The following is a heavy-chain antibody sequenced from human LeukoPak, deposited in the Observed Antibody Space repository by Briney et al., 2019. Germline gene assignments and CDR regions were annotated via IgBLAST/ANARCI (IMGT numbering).Heavy chain of an antibody. CDR1: GGSISSSTYY. Sequence: SETLSLTCTVSGGSISSSTYYWGWIRQPPGKGLEWIGSIYYSGSIYYNPSLRSRVTISVDTSKNQFSLKLSSVTAADTAVYYCARDASGPPKDNWFDPWGQGTLVTVSS. V-gene: IGHV4-39*07. CDR3: ARDASGPPKDNWFDP. D-gene: IGHD6-19*01. J-gene: IGHJ5*02. CDR2: IYYSGSI.